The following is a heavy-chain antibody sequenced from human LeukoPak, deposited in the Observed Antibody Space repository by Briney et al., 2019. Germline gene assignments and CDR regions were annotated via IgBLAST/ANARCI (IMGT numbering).Heavy chain of an antibody. J-gene: IGHJ3*01. CDR2: ISADDKA. CDR1: GFIFSNYA. V-gene: IGHV3-23*01. CDR3: AKDLALAGTGGGFDV. D-gene: IGHD6-19*01. Sequence: GGSLRLSCAASGFIFSNYAMTWVRQAPGKGLEWVSGISADDKAYYADSVKGRFTISRDNSKNTVSLQMSSLRAEDTALYYCAKDLALAGTGGGFDVWGQGTRVAVSS.